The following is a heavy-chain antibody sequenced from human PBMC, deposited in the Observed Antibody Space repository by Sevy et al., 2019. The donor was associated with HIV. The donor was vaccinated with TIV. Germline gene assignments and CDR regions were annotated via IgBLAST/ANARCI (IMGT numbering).Heavy chain of an antibody. CDR3: ARDRNILGYCSGGSCYSGFDP. D-gene: IGHD2-15*01. CDR2: IYYSGST. CDR1: GGSISSYY. Sequence: SETLSLTCTVSGGSISSYYWSWIRQPPGKGLEWIGYIYYSGSTNYNPSLKSRVTISLDTSKNQFSLKLSSVTAADTAVYYCARDRNILGYCSGGSCYSGFDPWGQGTLVTVSS. V-gene: IGHV4-59*01. J-gene: IGHJ5*02.